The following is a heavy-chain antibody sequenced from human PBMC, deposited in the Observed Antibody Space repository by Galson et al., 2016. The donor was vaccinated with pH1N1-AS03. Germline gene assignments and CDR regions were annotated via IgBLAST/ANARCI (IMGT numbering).Heavy chain of an antibody. CDR3: ARATAVGPPYFDY. CDR2: IYSIGGT. CDR1: SGSISSYS. V-gene: IGHV4-59*01. J-gene: IGHJ4*02. D-gene: IGHD6-13*01. Sequence: ETLSLTCTVSSGSISSYSWNWIRQPPGKGLEWIGSIYSIGGTNYNPSLESRITISVETSKNQFSLKLRSVTAADTAVYYCARATAVGPPYFDYWGQGAVATVSS.